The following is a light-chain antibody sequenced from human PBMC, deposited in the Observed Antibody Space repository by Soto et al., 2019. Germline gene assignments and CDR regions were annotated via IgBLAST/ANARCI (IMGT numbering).Light chain of an antibody. CDR2: EGT. V-gene: IGLV2-23*01. J-gene: IGLJ1*01. CDR1: SSDVGSYNL. Sequence: QSALTQPASVSGSPGQSITISCTGTSSDVGSYNLVSWYQQHPGEAPQLMIYEGTKRPSGVSNRFSGSKSGNTASLTISGLQAEDEADYYCCSYAGGSTYVFGTGTKLTVL. CDR3: CSYAGGSTYV.